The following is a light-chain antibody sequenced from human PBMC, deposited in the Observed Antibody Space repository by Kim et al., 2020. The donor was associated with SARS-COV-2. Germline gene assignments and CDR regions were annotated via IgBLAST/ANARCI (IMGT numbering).Light chain of an antibody. J-gene: IGKJ1*01. CDR1: QNIGDW. CDR2: KAS. Sequence: DIQMTQSPSTLSASVGDRVTITCRASQNIGDWLAWYQQKPGKAPNLLIYKASNLQSGVPSRFSGSGSGTEFTLTISSLQPDDSATYYCQQSHTFWTFGQGTKVDIK. CDR3: QQSHTFWT. V-gene: IGKV1-5*03.